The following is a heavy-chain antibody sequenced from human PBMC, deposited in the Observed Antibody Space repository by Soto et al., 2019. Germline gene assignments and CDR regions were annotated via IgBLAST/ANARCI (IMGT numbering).Heavy chain of an antibody. CDR2: IYYSGST. V-gene: IGHV4-31*03. CDR1: GGSISSGGYY. D-gene: IGHD3-22*01. Sequence: QVQLQESGPGLVQPSQTLSLTCTVSGGSISSGGYYWSWIRQHPGKGLEWIGYIYYSGSTYYNPSLKSRVTISEDTSKNQFSLKLSSVTAADTAVYYCAGSDYYDTSGYYYRVDYWGQGTLVTVSS. CDR3: AGSDYYDTSGYYYRVDY. J-gene: IGHJ4*02.